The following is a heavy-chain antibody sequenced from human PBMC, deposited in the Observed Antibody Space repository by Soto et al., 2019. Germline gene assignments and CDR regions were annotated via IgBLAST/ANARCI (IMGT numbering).Heavy chain of an antibody. CDR2: IKQDGSEK. Sequence: PGGSLRLSCAASGFTFSSYWMSWVRQAPXEGLEWVANIKQDGSEKYYVDSVKGRFTISRDNAKNSLYLQMNSLRAEDTAVYYCARGPSFYDSSGYWFDYWGKGTLVTVAS. D-gene: IGHD3-22*01. CDR3: ARGPSFYDSSGYWFDY. J-gene: IGHJ4*02. CDR1: GFTFSSYW. V-gene: IGHV3-7*01.